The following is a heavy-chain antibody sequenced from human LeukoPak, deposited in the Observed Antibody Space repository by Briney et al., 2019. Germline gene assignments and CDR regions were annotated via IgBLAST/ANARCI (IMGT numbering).Heavy chain of an antibody. D-gene: IGHD3-10*01. CDR1: GFTFSSYG. CDR3: AKSPVSYGSGSPWSYYYYMDV. Sequence: PGGSLRLSCAASGFTFSSYGMSWVRQAPGKGLEWVSAISGSGGSTYYADSVKGRFTISRDNSKNTLYLQMNSLRAEDTAVYYCAKSPVSYGSGSPWSYYYYMDVWGKGTTVTISS. V-gene: IGHV3-23*01. J-gene: IGHJ6*03. CDR2: ISGSGGST.